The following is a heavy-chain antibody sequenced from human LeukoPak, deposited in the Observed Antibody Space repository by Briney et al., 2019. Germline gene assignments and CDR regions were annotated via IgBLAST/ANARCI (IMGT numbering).Heavy chain of an antibody. CDR1: GFAFSGYN. CDR3: ATDRGWRTSGYYLYYFEY. V-gene: IGHV3-48*04. D-gene: IGHD3-3*01. Sequence: GGSLRLSCAASGFAFSGYNMNWVRQAPGKGLEWVSYITSSSSIMYYADSVKGRFTISRDNTMNSLYLQMSSLRAEDTAVYYCATDRGWRTSGYYLYYFEYWGQGTLVTYSS. J-gene: IGHJ4*02. CDR2: ITSSSSIM.